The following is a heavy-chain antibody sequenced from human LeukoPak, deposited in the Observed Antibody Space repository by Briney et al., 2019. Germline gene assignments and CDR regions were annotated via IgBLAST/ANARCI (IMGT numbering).Heavy chain of an antibody. D-gene: IGHD1-26*01. CDR1: GFTFSSYG. CDR2: ISGSGGGNT. CDR3: AKDQTRWAFDY. J-gene: IGHJ4*02. V-gene: IGHV3-23*01. Sequence: GGSLRLSCAASGFTFSSYGMSWVRQAPGKGLEWVSVISGSGGGNTYYADSVKGRFTISRDNSKNTLYLQMNSLRAEDTAVYYCAKDQTRWAFDYWGQGTLVTVSS.